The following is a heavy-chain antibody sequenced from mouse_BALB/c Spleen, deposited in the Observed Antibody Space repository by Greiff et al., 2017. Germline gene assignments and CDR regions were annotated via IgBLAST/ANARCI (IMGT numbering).Heavy chain of an antibody. Sequence: VQLQQSGAELVRPGALVKLSCKASGFNITDYYMHWVKQRPEQGLEWIGWIDPENGNTIYDPKFQGKASITADTSSNTAYLQLSSLTSEDTAVYYCASSRGSAWFAYWGQGTLVTVSA. J-gene: IGHJ3*01. CDR2: IDPENGNT. V-gene: IGHV14-1*02. CDR1: GFNITDYY. CDR3: ASSRGSAWFAY. D-gene: IGHD3-3*01.